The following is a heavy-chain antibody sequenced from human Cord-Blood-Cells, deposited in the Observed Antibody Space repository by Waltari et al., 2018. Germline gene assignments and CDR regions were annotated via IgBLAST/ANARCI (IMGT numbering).Heavy chain of an antibody. CDR1: GFTFSSYA. CDR3: AKYGIAAYYFDY. J-gene: IGHJ4*02. D-gene: IGHD6-13*01. Sequence: EVQLLESGGGLVQPGGARRLSCAASGFTFSSYAMSWGRQAPGEGLEWVSAISGSGGSTYYADSVKGRFTISRDNSKNTLYLQMNSLRAEDTAVYYCAKYGIAAYYFDYWGQGTLVTVSS. V-gene: IGHV3-23*01. CDR2: ISGSGGST.